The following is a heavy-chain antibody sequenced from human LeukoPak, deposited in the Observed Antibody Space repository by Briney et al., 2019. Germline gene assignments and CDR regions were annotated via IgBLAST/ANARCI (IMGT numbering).Heavy chain of an antibody. CDR3: ARAETGWAARELN. Sequence: GGSLRLSCAASGFTFSSYSMNWVRQAPGKGLEWVSSISSSSSYIYYADSVKGRFTISRDNAKNSLYLQMNSLRAEDTAVYYCARAETGWAARELNWGQGTLVTVSS. V-gene: IGHV3-21*01. D-gene: IGHD7-27*01. CDR2: ISSSSSYI. CDR1: GFTFSSYS. J-gene: IGHJ4*02.